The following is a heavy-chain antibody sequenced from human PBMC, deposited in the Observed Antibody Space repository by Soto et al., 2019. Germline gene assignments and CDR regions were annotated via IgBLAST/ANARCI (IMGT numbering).Heavy chain of an antibody. CDR2: IYYSGST. CDR3: ASDSYCSSTSCYPDFDY. CDR1: GGSISSGDYY. V-gene: IGHV4-30-4*01. J-gene: IGHJ4*02. D-gene: IGHD2-2*01. Sequence: SETLSLTCTVSGGSISSGDYYWSWIRQPPGKGLEWIGYIYYSGSTYYNPSLKSRVTISVDTSKNQFSLKLSSVTAADTAVYYCASDSYCSSTSCYPDFDYWGQGTLVTVSS.